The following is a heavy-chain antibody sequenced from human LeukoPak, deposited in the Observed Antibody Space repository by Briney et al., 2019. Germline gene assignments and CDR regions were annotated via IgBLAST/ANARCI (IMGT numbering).Heavy chain of an antibody. Sequence: SESLSLTCTVSGGFISSYYWSWIRQPPGKGLEWLGYIYYSGSTNYNPSLKSRVTISVDTSKNQFSLKLSSVTAADTAVYYCARDEKVYYYDSSGYQAGFDPWGQGTLVTVSS. J-gene: IGHJ5*02. CDR1: GGFISSYY. CDR3: ARDEKVYYYDSSGYQAGFDP. D-gene: IGHD3-22*01. V-gene: IGHV4-59*01. CDR2: IYYSGST.